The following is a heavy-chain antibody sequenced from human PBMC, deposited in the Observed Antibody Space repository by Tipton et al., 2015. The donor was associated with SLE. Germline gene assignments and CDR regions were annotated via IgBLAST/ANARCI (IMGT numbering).Heavy chain of an antibody. CDR3: VRNWKDGFDI. CDR2: VHTSGRT. CDR1: GGSLSSGNYY. Sequence: TLSLTCTVSGGSLSSGNYYWSWIRQPAGKGLEWIGRVHTSGRTLYSPSLSSRVTVSVDTSKNQFSLKLTSVIAADTAVYYCVRNWKDGFDIWGQGTMVTVSS. J-gene: IGHJ3*02. D-gene: IGHD1-1*01. V-gene: IGHV4-61*02.